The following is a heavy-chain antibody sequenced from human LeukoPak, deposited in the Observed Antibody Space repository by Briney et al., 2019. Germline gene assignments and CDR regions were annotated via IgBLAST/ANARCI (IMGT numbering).Heavy chain of an antibody. CDR1: GYTFTGYY. CDR2: INANSGGT. D-gene: IGHD3-3*01. V-gene: IGHV1-2*02. Sequence: ASVKVSCKASGYTFTGYYMHWVRQAPGQGLEWMGWINANSGGTNYAQKFQGRVTITRDTSISTAYMELSRLRSDDTAVYYFAVYYDFWRGYSNWFDTWGQGKLVTVSS. J-gene: IGHJ5*02. CDR3: AVYYDFWRGYSNWFDT.